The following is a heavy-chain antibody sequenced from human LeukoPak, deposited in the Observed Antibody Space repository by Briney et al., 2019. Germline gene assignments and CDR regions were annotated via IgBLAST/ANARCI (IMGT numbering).Heavy chain of an antibody. D-gene: IGHD1-14*01. J-gene: IGHJ4*02. CDR2: IYSGGST. CDR3: GRGRPPDILEAATGDH. V-gene: IGHV3-53*01. Sequence: PGGSLRLSCAASGFTVSSNYMSWVRQAPGKGLEWVSVIYSGGSTYYSDSVKGRFTISRDNSKNTLYLQMNSLRAEDTAVYYCGRGRPPDILEAATGDHWGQGTLVTVSS. CDR1: GFTVSSNY.